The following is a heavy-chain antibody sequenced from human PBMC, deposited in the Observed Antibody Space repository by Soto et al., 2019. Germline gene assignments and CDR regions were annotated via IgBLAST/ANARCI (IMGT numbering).Heavy chain of an antibody. V-gene: IGHV4-39*01. D-gene: IGHD3-22*01. CDR1: GGSISSRNYY. CDR3: AWSTDYYDRSGYIFDY. CDR2: ISYSGST. Sequence: QLQLQESGPGLVKPSETLSLTCSVSGGSISSRNYYWGWIRQPPGKGLEWIGSISYSGSTYYKPSLKSRVSISVDTSKKQFSLKLSSVTAADTALYYCAWSTDYYDRSGYIFDYWGQGTLVTVSS. J-gene: IGHJ4*02.